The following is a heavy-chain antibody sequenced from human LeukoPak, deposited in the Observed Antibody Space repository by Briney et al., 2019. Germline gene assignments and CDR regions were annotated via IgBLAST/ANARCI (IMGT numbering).Heavy chain of an antibody. CDR3: ARGGSGNLPYYFDH. J-gene: IGHJ4*02. V-gene: IGHV1-3*01. CDR2: INAGNGNT. D-gene: IGHD1-1*01. CDR1: GYTFTSYA. Sequence: ASVKVSCKASGYTFTSYAIHWVRQAPEQRLEWMGWINAGNGNTKYSQKFQGRVTITRDTSASTAYMEMSSLRSKDTAVYYCARGGSGNLPYYFDHWGQGTLVTVSS.